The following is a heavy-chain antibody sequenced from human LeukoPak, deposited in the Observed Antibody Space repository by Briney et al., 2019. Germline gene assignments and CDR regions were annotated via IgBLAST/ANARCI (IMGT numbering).Heavy chain of an antibody. CDR3: VRDGGVSGYDLLDY. CDR1: GFTFSNYW. D-gene: IGHD5-12*01. V-gene: IGHV3-7*01. Sequence: GGSLRLSCAASGFTFSNYWMTWVRQAPGKGLEWVANINQDGSEEYYMDSVKARFAISRDNAKDSLSLQMNSLRAEDTAVYYCVRDGGVSGYDLLDYWGQGTLVTVSS. CDR2: INQDGSEE. J-gene: IGHJ4*02.